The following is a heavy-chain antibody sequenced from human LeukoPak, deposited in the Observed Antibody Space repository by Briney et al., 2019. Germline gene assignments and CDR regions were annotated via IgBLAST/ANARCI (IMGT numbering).Heavy chain of an antibody. CDR2: IYPGDSDT. Sequence: GESLKISCKGSGYSFTSYWIGWVRQMPGKGLEGMGIIYPGDSDTRYSPSFEGQVTISADKSISTAYLQWSSLKASDTAMYYCARKVLRGSGWFDPWGQGTLVTVSS. D-gene: IGHD3-10*01. CDR3: ARKVLRGSGWFDP. J-gene: IGHJ5*02. CDR1: GYSFTSYW. V-gene: IGHV5-51*01.